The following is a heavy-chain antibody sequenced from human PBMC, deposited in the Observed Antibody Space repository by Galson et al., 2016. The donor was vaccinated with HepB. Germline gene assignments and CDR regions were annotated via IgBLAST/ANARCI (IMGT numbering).Heavy chain of an antibody. CDR2: IDQDGGK. V-gene: IGHV2-70*01. CDR3: AVSPGGVWWFDS. J-gene: IGHJ5*01. CDR1: GFSLRTGVMS. D-gene: IGHD1-14*01. Sequence: PALVKPTQTLSLTCSFSGFSLRTGVMSVSWIRQPPRKALEWLGHIDQDGGKSYKTSLRSRLTISDDTSKNQVVLNMTNVDPVDTATYYCAVSPGGVWWFDSWGQGTLVTVSS.